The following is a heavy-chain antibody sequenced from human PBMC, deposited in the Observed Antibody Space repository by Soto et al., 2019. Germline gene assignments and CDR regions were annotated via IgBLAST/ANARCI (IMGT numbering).Heavy chain of an antibody. CDR2: IYYSGST. CDR3: ARGHCTNGVCYTFWFDP. J-gene: IGHJ5*02. D-gene: IGHD2-8*01. Sequence: QVQLQESGPGLVKPSQTLSLTCTVSGGSISSGDYYWIWIRQPPGKGLEWIGYIYYSGSTYYNQSLKSRVTISVDTSKNQFSLKLSSVTAADTAGYYCARGHCTNGVCYTFWFDPWGQGTLVTVSS. CDR1: GGSISSGDYY. V-gene: IGHV4-30-4*01.